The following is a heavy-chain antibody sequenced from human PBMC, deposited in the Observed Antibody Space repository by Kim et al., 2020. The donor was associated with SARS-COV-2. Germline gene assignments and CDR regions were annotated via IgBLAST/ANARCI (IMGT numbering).Heavy chain of an antibody. Sequence: VKSRFTISRDHAKNSLYLQMNSLRAEDTAVYYWARDDDYGDVYYYYGMDVWGQGTTVTVSS. D-gene: IGHD4-17*01. CDR3: ARDDDYGDVYYYYGMDV. V-gene: IGHV3-11*06. J-gene: IGHJ6*02.